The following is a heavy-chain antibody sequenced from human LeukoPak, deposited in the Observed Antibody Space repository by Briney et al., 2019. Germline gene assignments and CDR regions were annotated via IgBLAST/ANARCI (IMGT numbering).Heavy chain of an antibody. V-gene: IGHV3-33*01. CDR1: GFTFRTYG. Sequence: GGSLRLSCEASGFTFRTYGMHWVRQAPGKGLEWVAVIWYDGSSEKYADSVKGRFTVSRDNAKNTLNLHMNSLRAEDTAVYYCARDSDSSGYYWVYYYYGMDVWGQGTTVTVSS. D-gene: IGHD3-22*01. CDR2: IWYDGSSE. CDR3: ARDSDSSGYYWVYYYYGMDV. J-gene: IGHJ6*02.